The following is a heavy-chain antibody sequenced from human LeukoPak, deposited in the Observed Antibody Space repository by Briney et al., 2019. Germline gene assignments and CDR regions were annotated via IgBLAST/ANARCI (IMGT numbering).Heavy chain of an antibody. CDR3: ARGRLYGGWYRWDYFDY. Sequence: SETLSLTCAVYGGSFSGYYWSWIRQPPGKGLEWIGEINHSGSTNYNPSLKSRVTISVDTSKNQFSLKLSSVTAADMAVYYCARGRLYGGWYRWDYFDYWGQGTLVTVSS. V-gene: IGHV4-34*01. CDR2: INHSGST. J-gene: IGHJ4*02. D-gene: IGHD6-19*01. CDR1: GGSFSGYY.